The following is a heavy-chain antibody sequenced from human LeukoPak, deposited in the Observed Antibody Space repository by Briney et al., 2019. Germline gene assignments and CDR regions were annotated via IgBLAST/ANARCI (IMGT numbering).Heavy chain of an antibody. D-gene: IGHD1-26*01. J-gene: IGHJ4*02. V-gene: IGHV4-39*07. Sequence: PSQTLSLTRTVSGGSISSSSYYWGWIRQPPGKGLEWIGSIYYSGSTYYNPSLKSRVTISVGTAKNQFSLKLSSVTAADTAVYYCARDAASSGSYFRNYFDYWGQGTLVTVSS. CDR3: ARDAASSGSYFRNYFDY. CDR2: IYYSGST. CDR1: GGSISSSSYY.